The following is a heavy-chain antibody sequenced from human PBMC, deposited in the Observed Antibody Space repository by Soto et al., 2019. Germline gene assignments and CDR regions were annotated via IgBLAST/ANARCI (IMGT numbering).Heavy chain of an antibody. J-gene: IGHJ4*02. D-gene: IGHD2-15*01. Sequence: DVQLLESGGGLVQPAGSLRLSCAASGFTFSSYAMGWVRQGPGKGLEGVAVVSIGGSTHYTDSVRGRFTISRDNSKNTLSLQMNSLSAEDTAVYFWAMRRGAGGHFDYWGQGALVTVSS. V-gene: IGHV3-23*01. CDR3: AMRRGAGGHFDY. CDR1: GFTFSSYA. CDR2: VSIGGST.